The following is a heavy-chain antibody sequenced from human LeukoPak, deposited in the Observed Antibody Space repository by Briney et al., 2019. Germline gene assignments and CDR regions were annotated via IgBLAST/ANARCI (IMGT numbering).Heavy chain of an antibody. J-gene: IGHJ4*02. Sequence: GGSLRLSCAASGFTFSTYAMSWVRQAPGKGLEWVGRIKSWTDGGRTDYAAPVKGRFTISRDDSKNTLFLQMNSLKTEDTAVYYCATDYYGSGSHYKSFDYWGQGTLVTVSS. CDR2: IKSWTDGGRT. CDR3: ATDYYGSGSHYKSFDY. D-gene: IGHD3-10*01. V-gene: IGHV3-15*01. CDR1: GFTFSTYA.